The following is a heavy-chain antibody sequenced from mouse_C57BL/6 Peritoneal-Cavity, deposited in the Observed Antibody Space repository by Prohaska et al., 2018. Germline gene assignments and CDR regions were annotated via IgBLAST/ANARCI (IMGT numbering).Heavy chain of an antibody. J-gene: IGHJ1*03. CDR3: ATPYYGSSSYWYFDV. V-gene: IGHV5-17*01. CDR2: ISSGSSTI. CDR1: GFTFSDYG. D-gene: IGHD1-1*01. Sequence: EVQLVESGGGLVKPGGSLKLSCAASGFTFSDYGMHWVRQAPEKGLGWVAYISSGSSTIYYADTAKGRFTISRDNAKNTLFLQMTSLRSEDTAMYYCATPYYGSSSYWYFDVWGTGTTVTVSS.